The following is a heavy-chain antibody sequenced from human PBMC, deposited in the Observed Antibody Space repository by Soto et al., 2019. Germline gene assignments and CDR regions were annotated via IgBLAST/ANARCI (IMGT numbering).Heavy chain of an antibody. J-gene: IGHJ5*02. V-gene: IGHV4-34*01. CDR3: ARGGKSNRSFLIKYNWFDP. CDR1: GGSFSGYY. Sequence: QVQLQQWGAGLLKPSETLSLTCAVYGGSFSGYYWSWIRQPPGKGLEWIGEINHSGRTNYNPSLNSRVTISVDTSKNQFSLKLSSVTAADTSVYYCARGGKSNRSFLIKYNWFDPWGQGTLVTFSS. CDR2: INHSGRT.